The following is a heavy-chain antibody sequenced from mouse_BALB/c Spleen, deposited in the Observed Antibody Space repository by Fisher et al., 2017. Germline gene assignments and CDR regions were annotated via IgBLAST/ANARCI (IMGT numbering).Heavy chain of an antibody. D-gene: IGHD2-12*01. Sequence: KFKGKATLTVDKSSSTAYMELLSLTSEDSAVYYCARQYDDWYFDVWGAGTTVTVSS. CDR3: ARQYDDWYFDV. J-gene: IGHJ1*01. V-gene: IGHV1-26*01.